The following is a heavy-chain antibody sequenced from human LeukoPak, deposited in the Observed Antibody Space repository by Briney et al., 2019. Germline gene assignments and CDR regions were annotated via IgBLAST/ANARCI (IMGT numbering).Heavy chain of an antibody. CDR3: ARGGGRWNYFDY. V-gene: IGHV4-59*01. CDR2: IYYSGST. D-gene: IGHD3-16*01. J-gene: IGHJ4*02. CDR1: GGSISTYH. Sequence: PSETLSLTCTVSGGSISTYHWSWIRQPPGKGLEWIGYIYYSGSTNYNPSLKSRVTISVDTSKNQFSLKLSSVTAADTAVYYCARGGGRWNYFDYWGQGTLVTVSS.